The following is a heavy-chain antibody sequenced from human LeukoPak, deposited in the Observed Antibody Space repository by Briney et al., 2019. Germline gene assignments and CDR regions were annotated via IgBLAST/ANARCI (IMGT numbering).Heavy chain of an antibody. CDR2: ITTSDGNT. J-gene: IGHJ4*02. CDR1: GFTFSSYT. V-gene: IGHV3-23*01. Sequence: GGSLRLSCAASGFTFSSYTMSWVRQAPGKGLEWVSTITTSDGNTYYADSVKGRFTVSRDNSKNTLFLQMNSLRAEGTAVYYCAKDGGLWVSAHWGDSWGRGTLVIVSS. D-gene: IGHD7-27*01. CDR3: AKDGGLWVSAHWGDS.